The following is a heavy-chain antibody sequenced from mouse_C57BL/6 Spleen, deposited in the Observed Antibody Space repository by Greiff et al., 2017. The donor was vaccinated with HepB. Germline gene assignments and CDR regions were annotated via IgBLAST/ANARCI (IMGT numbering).Heavy chain of an antibody. CDR2: ISDGGSYT. CDR3: ARDGPTIVTTYYFDY. D-gene: IGHD2-5*01. Sequence: EVMLVESGGGLVKPGGSLKLSCAASGFTFSSYAMSWVRQTPEKRLEWVATISDGGSYTYYPDNVKGRFTISRDNAKNNLYLQMSHLKSEDTAMYYCARDGPTIVTTYYFDYWGQGTTLTVSS. J-gene: IGHJ2*01. CDR1: GFTFSSYA. V-gene: IGHV5-4*01.